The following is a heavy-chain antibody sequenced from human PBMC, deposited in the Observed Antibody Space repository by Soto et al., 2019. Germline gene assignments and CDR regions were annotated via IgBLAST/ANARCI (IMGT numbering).Heavy chain of an antibody. CDR1: GFTFSSYW. V-gene: IGHV3-7*01. D-gene: IGHD3-10*01. Sequence: PGGSLRLSCAASGFTFSSYWMSWVRQAPGKGLEWVANIKNSSSEIYYADSVKGRFTISRDNAKNSLYLQMNSLRDEDTAVYYCARDAGLLWFGELTPRYYGMDVWGQGTTVTVSS. J-gene: IGHJ6*02. CDR2: IKNSSSEI. CDR3: ARDAGLLWFGELTPRYYGMDV.